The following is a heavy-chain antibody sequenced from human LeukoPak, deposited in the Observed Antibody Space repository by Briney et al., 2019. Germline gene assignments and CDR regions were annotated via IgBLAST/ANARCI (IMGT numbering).Heavy chain of an antibody. D-gene: IGHD3-10*01. V-gene: IGHV4-39*01. J-gene: IGHJ5*02. Sequence: SETLSLTCTVSGGSISSSSYYWGWIRQPPGKGLEWIGSIYYSGSTYYNPSLKSRVTKSVDTSKNQFSLKLSSVTAADTAVYYCASPKLLWFGEPYGFDPWGQGTLVTVSS. CDR2: IYYSGST. CDR3: ASPKLLWFGEPYGFDP. CDR1: GGSISSSSYY.